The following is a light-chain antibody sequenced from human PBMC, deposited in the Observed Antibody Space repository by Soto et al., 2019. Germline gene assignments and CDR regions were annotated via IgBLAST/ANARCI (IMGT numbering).Light chain of an antibody. CDR3: QQYNTYPWT. J-gene: IGKJ1*01. Sequence: DIQMTQFPSTLSASVGDRVTITCRASQSISNRLAWFQQKSGEAPNLLIHKASSLESGVPSRFSGSGSGTEFTLTISSLQPDDFATYYCQQYNTYPWTFGQGTKVDIK. CDR1: QSISNR. V-gene: IGKV1-5*03. CDR2: KAS.